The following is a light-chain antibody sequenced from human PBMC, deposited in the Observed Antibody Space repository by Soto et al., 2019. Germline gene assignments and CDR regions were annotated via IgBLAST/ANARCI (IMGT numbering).Light chain of an antibody. CDR2: DVN. J-gene: IGLJ1*01. V-gene: IGLV2-14*03. CDR3: SSYTSSSTHV. Sequence: QSVLTQPASVSGSPGQSITISCTGTSSDIGAFTFVSWYQQHPGKVPKLMIFDVNRRRSGVSDRFSGSKSGNTASLTISGLQAEDEGDYYCSSYTSSSTHVFGSGTKLTVL. CDR1: SSDIGAFTF.